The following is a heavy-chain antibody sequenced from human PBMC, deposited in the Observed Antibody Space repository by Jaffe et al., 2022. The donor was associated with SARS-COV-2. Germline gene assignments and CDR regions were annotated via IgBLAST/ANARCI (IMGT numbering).Heavy chain of an antibody. V-gene: IGHV4-34*01. Sequence: QVQLQQWGAGLLKPSETLSLTCAVYGGSFSGYYWSWIRQPPGKGLEWIGEINHSGSTNYNPSLKSRVTISVDTSKNQFSLKLSSVTAADTAVYYCARESGPDLFDYWGQGTLVTVSS. CDR3: ARESGPDLFDY. J-gene: IGHJ4*02. CDR2: INHSGST. CDR1: GGSFSGYY.